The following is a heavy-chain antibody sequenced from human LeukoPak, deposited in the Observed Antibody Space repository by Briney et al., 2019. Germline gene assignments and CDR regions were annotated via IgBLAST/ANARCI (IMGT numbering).Heavy chain of an antibody. D-gene: IGHD6-19*01. V-gene: IGHV4-31*11. CDR2: IHHSGST. CDR1: GGSISSGGYY. CDR3: ARGYNSGWSDFFDS. J-gene: IGHJ4*02. Sequence: SETLSLTCAVSGGSISSGGYYWNWIRQHPGKGLEWIGYIHHSGSTYYNPSLKSRLTMSVDTSNNHFSLRLSAVTAADTAVYYCARGYNSGWSDFFDSWGQGTPVTVSS.